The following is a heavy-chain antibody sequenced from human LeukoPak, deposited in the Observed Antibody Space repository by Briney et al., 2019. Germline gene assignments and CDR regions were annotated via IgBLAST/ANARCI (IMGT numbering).Heavy chain of an antibody. Sequence: GRSLRLSCAVSGFTFDDYAMHRVRQVPGKGLEWVSGINWNSDSIGYADSVKGRFTTSRDNAKNSLYLQMNSLRAENTAFYYCAINGGGDSGYGNFDYWGQGTLVTVSS. J-gene: IGHJ4*02. CDR2: INWNSDSI. CDR1: GFTFDDYA. V-gene: IGHV3-9*01. D-gene: IGHD5-12*01. CDR3: AINGGGDSGYGNFDY.